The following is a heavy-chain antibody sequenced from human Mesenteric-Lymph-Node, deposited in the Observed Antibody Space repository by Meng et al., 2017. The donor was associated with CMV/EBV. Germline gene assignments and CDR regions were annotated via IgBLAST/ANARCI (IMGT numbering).Heavy chain of an antibody. D-gene: IGHD3-3*01. CDR2: INHSGST. J-gene: IGHJ6*02. Sequence: SETLSLTCAVYGGSFSGYYWSWIRQPPGKGLEWIGEINHSGSTIYNPSLKSRVTISVDTSKNQFSLKLSSVTAADTAVYYCARSQPRITIFGVANYYYYYGMDVWGQGTTVTVSS. CDR3: ARSQPRITIFGVANYYYYYGMDV. CDR1: GGSFSGYY. V-gene: IGHV4-34*01.